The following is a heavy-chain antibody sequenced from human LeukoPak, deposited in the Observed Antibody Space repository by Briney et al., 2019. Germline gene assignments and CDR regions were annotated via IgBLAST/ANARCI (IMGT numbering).Heavy chain of an antibody. Sequence: GGSLRLSCAASGFTVSSNYMSWVRQAPGKGLEWVSVIYSGGSTYYADSVKGRFTISRDNSKNTLYLQMNSLRAEDTAVYYCAGQRSYCSGGSCYFRFDYWGQGTLVTVPS. D-gene: IGHD2-15*01. V-gene: IGHV3-53*01. CDR1: GFTVSSNY. CDR2: IYSGGST. J-gene: IGHJ4*02. CDR3: AGQRSYCSGGSCYFRFDY.